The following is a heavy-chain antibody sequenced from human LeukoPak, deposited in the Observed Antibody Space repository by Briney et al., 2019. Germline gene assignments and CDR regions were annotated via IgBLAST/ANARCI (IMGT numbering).Heavy chain of an antibody. J-gene: IGHJ5*02. V-gene: IGHV5-51*01. Sequence: GESLQISCRGSGYSFSNYWIGWVRQMPGKGLEWMGIIYPGDSDTRYSPSFQGQVTISADKSISTAYVQWSSLKASDTAMYYCARLYDILTSNSFDPWGQGTLVTVSS. CDR3: ARLYDILTSNSFDP. CDR2: IYPGDSDT. CDR1: GYSFSNYW. D-gene: IGHD3-9*01.